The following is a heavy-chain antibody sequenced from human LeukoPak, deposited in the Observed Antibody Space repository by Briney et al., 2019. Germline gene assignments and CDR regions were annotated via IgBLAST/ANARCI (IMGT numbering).Heavy chain of an antibody. CDR1: GFTFDDYG. V-gene: IGHV3-20*04. CDR3: AGAGGWELLGGHFDY. Sequence: GGSLRLSCAASGFTFDDYGMSWVRQAPGKGLEWVSGINWNGGSTGYADSVKGRFTISRDNAKNSLYLQMNSLRAEDTALYYCAGAGGWELLGGHFDYWGQGTLVTVPS. D-gene: IGHD1-26*01. J-gene: IGHJ4*02. CDR2: INWNGGST.